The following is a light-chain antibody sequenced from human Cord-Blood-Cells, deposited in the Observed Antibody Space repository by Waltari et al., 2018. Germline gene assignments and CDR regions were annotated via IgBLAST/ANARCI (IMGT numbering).Light chain of an antibody. CDR3: CSYAGSSTWV. CDR1: SSDVGSYNL. J-gene: IGLJ3*02. CDR2: ADS. V-gene: IGLV2-23*01. Sequence: QSALTQPASVSGSPGQSITISCTGTSSDVGSYNLVSWYQQHPGKAPKLRIYADSKRPSGVSNRFSGSKSGNTASLTISGLQAEDEADYYCCSYAGSSTWVFGGGTKLTVL.